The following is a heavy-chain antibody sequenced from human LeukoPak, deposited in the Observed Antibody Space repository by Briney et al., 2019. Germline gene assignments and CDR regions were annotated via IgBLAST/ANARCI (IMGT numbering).Heavy chain of an antibody. Sequence: GGSLRLSCAASGFTFSIYALSWVRQAPGEGLDWVSTIRSCGDPYYPDSVKGRFPISRDISQNPLYLQMNSLRADDTALYFCAKDHRSGWYFWNPWGRGALVTVSS. V-gene: IGHV3-23*01. D-gene: IGHD6-19*01. CDR1: GFTFSIYA. J-gene: IGHJ5*02. CDR2: IRSCGDP. CDR3: AKDHRSGWYFWNP.